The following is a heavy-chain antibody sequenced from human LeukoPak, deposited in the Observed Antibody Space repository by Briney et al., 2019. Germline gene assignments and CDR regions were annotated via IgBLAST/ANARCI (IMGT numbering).Heavy chain of an antibody. D-gene: IGHD3-10*01. CDR3: AKVGLSYYGSGSYYNWFDP. V-gene: IGHV3-30*18. J-gene: IGHJ5*02. CDR2: ISYDGSNK. CDR1: GFTFSSYG. Sequence: GGSLRLSCAASGFTFSSYGMHWVRQAPGKGLEWVAVISYDGSNKYYADSVKGRFTISRDNSKNTLYLQMNSPRAEDTAVYYCAKVGLSYYGSGSYYNWFDPWGQGTLVTVSS.